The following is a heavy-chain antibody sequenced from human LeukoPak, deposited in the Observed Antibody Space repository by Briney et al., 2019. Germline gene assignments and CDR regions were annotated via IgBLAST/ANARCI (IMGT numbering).Heavy chain of an antibody. CDR3: AGDKGYGSDY. J-gene: IGHJ4*02. D-gene: IGHD3-10*01. CDR2: IKQDGSQK. Sequence: GGSLRLSCEASGFTFSDHWMNWVRQAPGKGLEWVACIKQDGSQKDYVDSVKGRFTISRDNAKNSLYLQMSSLRAEDTAMYYCAGDKGYGSDYWGPGVQVTVSS. CDR1: GFTFSDHW. V-gene: IGHV3-7*01.